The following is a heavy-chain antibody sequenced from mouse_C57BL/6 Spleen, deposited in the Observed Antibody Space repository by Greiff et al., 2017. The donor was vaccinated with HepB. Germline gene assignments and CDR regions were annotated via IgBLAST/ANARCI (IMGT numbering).Heavy chain of an antibody. Sequence: VQLQQSGAELVRPGASVKLSCKASGYTFTDYYINWVKQRPGQRLEWIARIYPGSGNTYYHEKFKGKATLTAEKSSSTAYMQLSSLTSEDSAVYFCARVKGIYYDYDGGYFDYWGQGTTLTVSS. CDR3: ARVKGIYYDYDGGYFDY. CDR1: GYTFTDYY. J-gene: IGHJ2*01. CDR2: IYPGSGNT. D-gene: IGHD2-4*01. V-gene: IGHV1-76*01.